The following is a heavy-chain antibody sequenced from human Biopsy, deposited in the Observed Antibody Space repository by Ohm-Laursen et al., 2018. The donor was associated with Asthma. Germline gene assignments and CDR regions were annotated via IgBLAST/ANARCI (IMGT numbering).Heavy chain of an antibody. Sequence: SSVKVSCKASGGTFSRYAISWVRQAPGLGLEWMGGISPIFGSSNYAQRFQGRVTITADIFTCTVYMELSGLRFDDTAIYYCARPSPNRDILHYYYHMDVWGQGTTVIVSS. D-gene: IGHD3-3*02. J-gene: IGHJ6*02. V-gene: IGHV1-69*06. CDR1: GGTFSRYA. CDR2: ISPIFGSS. CDR3: ARPSPNRDILHYYYHMDV.